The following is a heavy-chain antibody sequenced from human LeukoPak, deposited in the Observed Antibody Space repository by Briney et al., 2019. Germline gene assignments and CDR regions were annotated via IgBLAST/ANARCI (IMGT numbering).Heavy chain of an antibody. CDR2: ISGSGGST. V-gene: IGHV3-23*01. CDR3: ARESHGYPYYFDY. J-gene: IGHJ4*02. Sequence: AGGSLRLSCAASGFTFSSYGMSWVRQAPGKGLEWVSAISGSGGSTYYADSVKGRFTISRDNSKNTRYLQMNSLRAEDTAVYYCARESHGYPYYFDYWGQGTLVTVSS. CDR1: GFTFSSYG. D-gene: IGHD5-18*01.